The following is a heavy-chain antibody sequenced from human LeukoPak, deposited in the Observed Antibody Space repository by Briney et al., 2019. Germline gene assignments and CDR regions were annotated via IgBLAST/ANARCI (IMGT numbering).Heavy chain of an antibody. CDR1: RFTFSNYW. Sequence: AGGSLRLSCAASRFTFSNYWMSWVRQAPGKGLEWVAKIKQDGSQRYYVDSVTGRFTISRDNAKNSLYLQMNNLRAEDTAVYYCVRGGPSTWSWGQGTLVTVSS. D-gene: IGHD2-15*01. CDR3: VRGGPSTWS. CDR2: IKQDGSQR. V-gene: IGHV3-7*01. J-gene: IGHJ5*02.